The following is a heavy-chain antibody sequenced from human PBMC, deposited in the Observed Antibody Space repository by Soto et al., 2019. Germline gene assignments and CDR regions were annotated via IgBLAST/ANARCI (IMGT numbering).Heavy chain of an antibody. CDR1: GGSISSGGYY. CDR3: ARTVGWFGELLPDP. CDR2: IYYSGST. D-gene: IGHD3-10*01. V-gene: IGHV4-31*03. Sequence: QVQLQESGPGLVKPSQTLSLICTVSGGSISSGGYYWSWIRQHPGKGLEWIGYIYYSGSTYYNPSLKSRVTISVDTSKNQFSLKLSSVTAADTAVYYCARTVGWFGELLPDPWGQGTLVTVSS. J-gene: IGHJ5*02.